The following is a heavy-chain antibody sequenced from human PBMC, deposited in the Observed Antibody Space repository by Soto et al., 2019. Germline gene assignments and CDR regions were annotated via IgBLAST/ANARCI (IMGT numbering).Heavy chain of an antibody. CDR1: GFTFSSYW. Sequence: GGSLRLSCAASGFTFSSYWMHWVRQAPGKGLVWVSRINSDGSSTSYADSGKGRFTISRDNAKNTLYLQMNSLRAEDTAVYYCARDQPYYYDSSGYYYYYYGMDVWGQGTTVTVSS. CDR2: INSDGSST. V-gene: IGHV3-74*01. D-gene: IGHD3-22*01. CDR3: ARDQPYYYDSSGYYYYYYGMDV. J-gene: IGHJ6*02.